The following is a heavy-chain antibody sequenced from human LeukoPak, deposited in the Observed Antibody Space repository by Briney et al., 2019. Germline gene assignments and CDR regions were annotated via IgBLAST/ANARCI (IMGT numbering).Heavy chain of an antibody. CDR3: ARVDGIAYFVY. V-gene: IGHV4-34*01. CDR2: IYHSGST. Sequence: SETLSLTCAVYGGSFSGYYWSWIRQPPGKGLEWIGYIYHSGSTYYNPSLKSRVTISVDRSKNQFSLKLSSVTAADTAVYYCARVDGIAYFVYWGQGTLVTVSS. CDR1: GGSFSGYY. D-gene: IGHD6-13*01. J-gene: IGHJ4*02.